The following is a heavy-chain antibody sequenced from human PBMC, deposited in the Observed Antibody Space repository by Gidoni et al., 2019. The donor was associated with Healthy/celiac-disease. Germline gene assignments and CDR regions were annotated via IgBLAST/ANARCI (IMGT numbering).Heavy chain of an antibody. CDR2: MSSSGSTI. CDR3: ARDRLLFEAFDI. D-gene: IGHD2-21*02. J-gene: IGHJ3*02. V-gene: IGHV3-48*03. CDR1: GFTFSSYE. Sequence: EVQLVESGGGLVQPGGSLRLSCAASGFTFSSYEMNWVRQAPGKGLEWVSYMSSSGSTIYYADSVKGRFTISRDNAKNSLYLQMNSLRAEDTAVYYCARDRLLFEAFDIWGQGTMVTVSS.